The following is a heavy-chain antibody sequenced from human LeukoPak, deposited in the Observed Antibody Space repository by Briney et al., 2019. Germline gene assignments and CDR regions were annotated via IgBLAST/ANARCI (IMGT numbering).Heavy chain of an antibody. D-gene: IGHD3-22*01. CDR3: ATVEFLRLDSSGYYPFDY. Sequence: ASVKVSCKVSGYTRTELSMHWVRQAPGKGLEWMGGFDPEDGETIYAQKFQGRVTMTEDTSTDTAYMELSSLRSEDTAVYYCATVEFLRLDSSGYYPFDYWGQGTLVTVSS. CDR2: FDPEDGET. V-gene: IGHV1-24*01. J-gene: IGHJ4*02. CDR1: GYTRTELS.